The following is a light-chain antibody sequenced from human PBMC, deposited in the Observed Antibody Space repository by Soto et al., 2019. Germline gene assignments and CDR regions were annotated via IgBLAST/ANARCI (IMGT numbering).Light chain of an antibody. CDR1: QSVSSSY. V-gene: IGKV3-20*01. CDR3: QQYGSSSWT. Sequence: EIVLTQSPDTLSLSPGERATLSCRASQSVSSSYLAWYQQRPGQAPRLLIYDASNRATGIPARFSGTGSGTDFTLTISRLEPEDFAVYYCQQYGSSSWTFGQGTKVDIK. J-gene: IGKJ1*01. CDR2: DAS.